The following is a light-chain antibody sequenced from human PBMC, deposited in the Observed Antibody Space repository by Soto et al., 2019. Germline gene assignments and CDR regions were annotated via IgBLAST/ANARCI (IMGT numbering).Light chain of an antibody. CDR2: DAS. J-gene: IGKJ1*01. Sequence: IHMTHSPSTLSASVGDRVTITYRPSHNSERWIAWYQQKPGKAPSLLIFDASTRHSGVPARFSGSGSGTDFTLTISRLQPDDFAVYYCQQYASSATFGQGTKVDIK. V-gene: IGKV1-5*01. CDR1: HNSERW. CDR3: QQYASSAT.